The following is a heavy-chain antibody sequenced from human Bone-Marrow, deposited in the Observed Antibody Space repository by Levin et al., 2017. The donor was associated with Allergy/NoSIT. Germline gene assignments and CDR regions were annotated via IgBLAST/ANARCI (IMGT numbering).Heavy chain of an antibody. Sequence: KASETLSLTCTVSGGSISSSSHYWGWIRQPPGKGLEWIGSVYYSGGTCYSPSLQSRVTVSVDTSKNQFSLKLSSVTAADTAVYYCARHGDWGLFGVLTGSLNWFDPWGQGTLVTVSS. CDR2: VYYSGGT. CDR3: ARHGDWGLFGVLTGSLNWFDP. D-gene: IGHD3-3*01. CDR1: GGSISSSSHY. J-gene: IGHJ5*02. V-gene: IGHV4-39*01.